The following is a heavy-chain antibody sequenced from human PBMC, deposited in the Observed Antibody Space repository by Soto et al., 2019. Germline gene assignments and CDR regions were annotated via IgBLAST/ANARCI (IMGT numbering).Heavy chain of an antibody. D-gene: IGHD3-16*02. Sequence: GGSLRLSCAASVFTFSSYSMNWVRQAPGKGLEWVSSISSSSSYIYYADSVKGRFTISRDNAKNSLYLQMNSLRAEDTAVYYCTNYVWGSYRHDYWGQGTLVTVSS. CDR2: ISSSSSYI. CDR1: VFTFSSYS. CDR3: TNYVWGSYRHDY. J-gene: IGHJ4*02. V-gene: IGHV3-21*01.